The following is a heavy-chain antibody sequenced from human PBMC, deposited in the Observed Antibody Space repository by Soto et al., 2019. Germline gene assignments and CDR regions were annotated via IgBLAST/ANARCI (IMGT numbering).Heavy chain of an antibody. Sequence: QVQLVQSGAEVRQPGASVKVSCKASGYTFTTYGITWVRQAPGQGPEWMGWISGYNGHTKYAQKFQGRVTMTTDTYMSTVYMDLRSLTSDDTAVYYCAREGEMPYYYYGVDVWGQGTTVTVSS. D-gene: IGHD3-16*01. V-gene: IGHV1-18*01. CDR1: GYTFTTYG. CDR2: ISGYNGHT. CDR3: AREGEMPYYYYGVDV. J-gene: IGHJ6*02.